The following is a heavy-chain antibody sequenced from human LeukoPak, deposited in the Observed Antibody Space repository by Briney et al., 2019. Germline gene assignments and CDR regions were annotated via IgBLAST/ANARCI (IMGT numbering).Heavy chain of an antibody. CDR1: GGSISSSGYY. CDR3: ARVRVPMVRGVPNYYYYYMDV. CDR2: IYYSGST. V-gene: IGHV4-39*07. D-gene: IGHD3-10*01. Sequence: SETLSLTCTVSGGSISSSGYYWGWVLQPPGKGLEWIGSIYYSGSTYYNPSLKSRVTISVDTSKNQFSLKLSSVTAADTAVYYCARVRVPMVRGVPNYYYYYMDVWGKGTTVTVSS. J-gene: IGHJ6*03.